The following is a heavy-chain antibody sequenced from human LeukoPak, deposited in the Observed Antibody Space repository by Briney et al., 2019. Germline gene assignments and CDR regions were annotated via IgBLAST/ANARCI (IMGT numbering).Heavy chain of an antibody. J-gene: IGHJ4*02. D-gene: IGHD3-22*01. CDR2: IRSDASSI. Sequence: GGSLRLSCVASGFTFSRYSMNWVRQAPGKGPEWVSSIRSDASSIYYADSVKGRFTISRDNAKNSVFLQMNSLRAGDTAVYYCARDGYIRGYFYDLWGQGTLVTVSS. CDR1: GFTFSRYS. CDR3: ARDGYIRGYFYDL. V-gene: IGHV3-21*01.